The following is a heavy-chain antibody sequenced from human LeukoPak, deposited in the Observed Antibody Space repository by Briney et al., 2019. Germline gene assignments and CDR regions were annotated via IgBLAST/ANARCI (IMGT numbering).Heavy chain of an antibody. J-gene: IGHJ3*02. CDR1: GGSISSYY. CDR3: ARAGSSWYIPDAFDI. V-gene: IGHV4-59*01. D-gene: IGHD6-13*01. Sequence: KPSETLSLTCTVSGGSISSYYWSWIRQPPGKGLEWIGYIYYSGSTNYNPSLKSRVTISVDTSKNQFSLKLSSVTAADTAAYYCARAGSSWYIPDAFDIWGQGTMVTVSS. CDR2: IYYSGST.